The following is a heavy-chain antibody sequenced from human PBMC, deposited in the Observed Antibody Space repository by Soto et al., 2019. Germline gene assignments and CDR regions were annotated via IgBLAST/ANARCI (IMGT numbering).Heavy chain of an antibody. V-gene: IGHV3-30*18. J-gene: IGHJ4*02. CDR3: AKERSVVATTPDFDY. D-gene: IGHD5-12*01. CDR2: ASYDGSYK. Sequence: QVQLVESGGGVVQTGRSLRLSCAASGFTFSSFGMHWVRQAPGKGLEWVAVASYDGSYKYYADSVKGRFNISRDNSKNTRYLQMNSLRAEDTAVYYCAKERSVVATTPDFDYCGQGTLVTVSS. CDR1: GFTFSSFG.